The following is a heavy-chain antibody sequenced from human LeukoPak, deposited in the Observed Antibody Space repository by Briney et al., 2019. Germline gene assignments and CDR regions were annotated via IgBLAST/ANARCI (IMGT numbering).Heavy chain of an antibody. CDR2: ISSSSSTI. V-gene: IGHV3-48*01. D-gene: IGHD6-6*01. J-gene: IGHJ5*02. CDR3: ARDLLPYSSWSEGGWFDP. Sequence: PGGSLRLSCAASGFTFSSYSMNWVRQAPGKGLEWVSYISSSSSTIYYADSVKGRFTISRDNAKNSLYLQMNSLRAEDTAVYYCARDLLPYSSWSEGGWFDPWGQGTLVTVSS. CDR1: GFTFSSYS.